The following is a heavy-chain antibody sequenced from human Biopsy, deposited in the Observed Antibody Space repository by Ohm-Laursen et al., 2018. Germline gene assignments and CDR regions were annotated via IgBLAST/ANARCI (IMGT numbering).Heavy chain of an antibody. J-gene: IGHJ4*02. CDR3: ARDLLEWSLPS. CDR1: GYTFTTYY. CDR2: IYPNSGDT. V-gene: IGHV1-2*02. D-gene: IGHD3-3*01. Sequence: GASVKVSCKASGYTFTTYYIHWVRQAPGQGLEWMGSIYPNSGDTDFAQKFQGRVSMTRDTSVSTAYLELSSLRSDDTAIYYCARDLLEWSLPSWGQGTLVTVSS.